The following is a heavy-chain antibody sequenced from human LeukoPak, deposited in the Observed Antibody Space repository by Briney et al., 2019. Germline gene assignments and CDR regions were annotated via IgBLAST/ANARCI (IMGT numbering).Heavy chain of an antibody. CDR1: GFTSSGYS. D-gene: IGHD6-13*01. J-gene: IGHJ6*02. V-gene: IGHV3-48*04. CDR3: ASPAAAGTPDYYYGMDV. Sequence: GGSLGLSCAASGFTSSGYSMNGVGQAPGRGLEGVSYISSSGSTIYYAGSVKGRFTISRDNAKNSLYLQMNSRRAEDTAVYYCASPAAAGTPDYYYGMDVWGQGTTVTVSS. CDR2: ISSSGSTI.